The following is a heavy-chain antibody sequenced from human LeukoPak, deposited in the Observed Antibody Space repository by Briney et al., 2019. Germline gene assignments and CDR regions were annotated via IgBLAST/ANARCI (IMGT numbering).Heavy chain of an antibody. J-gene: IGHJ4*02. V-gene: IGHV3-30*02. Sequence: PGGSLRLSCAASGFTFSSYGMHWVRQAPGKGLEWVAFIRYDGSNKYYADSVKGRFAISRDNSKNIVYLEMNSLRVEDTAVYYCAKDLLMTQLAVTAPFDYWGQGTLVTVSS. CDR2: IRYDGSNK. CDR1: GFTFSSYG. CDR3: AKDLLMTQLAVTAPFDY. D-gene: IGHD2-21*02.